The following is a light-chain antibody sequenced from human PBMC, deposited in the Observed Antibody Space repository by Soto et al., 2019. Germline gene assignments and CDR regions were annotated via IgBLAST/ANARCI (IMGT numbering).Light chain of an antibody. CDR3: QQYYITPLT. CDR1: QSVLFSSNNKNY. V-gene: IGKV4-1*01. CDR2: WAS. J-gene: IGKJ4*01. Sequence: DIVMTQSPNSLAVSLGERATINCKSSQSVLFSSNNKNYLAWYQQKPGKPPKLLIYWASTRESGVPDRFSGSGSGTDFTLTISSLQAADAAVYFCQQYYITPLTFGGGTRLEI.